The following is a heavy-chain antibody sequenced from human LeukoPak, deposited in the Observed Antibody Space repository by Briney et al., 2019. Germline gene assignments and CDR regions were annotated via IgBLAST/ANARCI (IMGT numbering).Heavy chain of an antibody. CDR1: GGSISSGSYY. CDR2: IYYSGST. Sequence: SETLSLTCTVSGGSISSGSYYWGWIRQPPGKGLEWIGSIYYSGSTYYNPSLKSRVTISVDTSKNQFSLKLSSVTAADTAVYYCARIGYSSGWYDGDAANWFDPWGQGTLVTVSS. J-gene: IGHJ5*02. D-gene: IGHD6-19*01. CDR3: ARIGYSSGWYDGDAANWFDP. V-gene: IGHV4-39*01.